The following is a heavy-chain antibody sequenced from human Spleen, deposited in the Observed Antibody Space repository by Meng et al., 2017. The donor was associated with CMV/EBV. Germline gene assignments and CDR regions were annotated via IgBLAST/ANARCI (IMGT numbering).Heavy chain of an antibody. CDR3: ARAAAALDY. D-gene: IGHD6-13*01. J-gene: IGHJ4*02. CDR1: GFTFSSYS. Sequence: GGSLRLSCAASGFTFSSYSMNWVRQAPGKGLEWVANIKQDGSEKYYVGSVKGRFTISRDNAKNSLYLQMNSLRAEDTAVYYCARAAAALDYWGQGTLVTVSS. CDR2: IKQDGSEK. V-gene: IGHV3-7*01.